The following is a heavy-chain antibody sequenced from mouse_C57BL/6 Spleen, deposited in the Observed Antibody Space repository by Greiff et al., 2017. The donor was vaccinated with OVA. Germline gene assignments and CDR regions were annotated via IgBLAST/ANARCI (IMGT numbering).Heavy chain of an antibody. Sequence: EVMLVESGGDLVKPGGSLKLSCAASGFTFSSYGMSWVRQTPDKRLEWVATISSGGSYTYYPDSVKGRFTISRDNAKNTLYLQMSSLKSEDTARYYCARHEAQAPYAMDYWGQGTSVTVSS. CDR2: ISSGGSYT. CDR3: ARHEAQAPYAMDY. D-gene: IGHD3-2*02. CDR1: GFTFSSYG. V-gene: IGHV5-6*01. J-gene: IGHJ4*01.